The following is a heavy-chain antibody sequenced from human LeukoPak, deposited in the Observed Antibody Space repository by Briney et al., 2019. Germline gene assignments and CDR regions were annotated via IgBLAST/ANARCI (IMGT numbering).Heavy chain of an antibody. CDR2: IYYSGST. J-gene: IGHJ5*02. Sequence: SETLSLTCAVYGGSFSGYYWSWIRQPPGKGLEWIGSIYYSGSTYYNPSLKSRVTISVDTSKNQFSLKLSSVTAADTAVYYCXXXXXSSGWYRFDPWGQGTLVTVSS. CDR3: XXXXXSSGWYRFDP. D-gene: IGHD6-19*01. CDR1: GGSFSGYY. V-gene: IGHV4-34*01.